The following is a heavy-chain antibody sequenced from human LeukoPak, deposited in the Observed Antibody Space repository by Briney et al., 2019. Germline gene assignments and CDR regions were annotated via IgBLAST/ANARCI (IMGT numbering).Heavy chain of an antibody. J-gene: IGHJ4*02. CDR1: GFTFSSYA. V-gene: IGHV3-30*04. Sequence: GRSLRLSCAASGFTFSSYAINWVRQAPGKGLEWVAVISYDGSHKYYADSVKGRFTISRDNSKNTLYLQMNSLRAEDTAVYYCARVEAGIRYWGQGTLVTVSS. CDR3: ARVEAGIRY. CDR2: ISYDGSHK. D-gene: IGHD1-1*01.